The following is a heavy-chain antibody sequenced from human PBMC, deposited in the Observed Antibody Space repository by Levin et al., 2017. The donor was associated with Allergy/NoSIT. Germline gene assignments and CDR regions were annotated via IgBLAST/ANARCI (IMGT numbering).Heavy chain of an antibody. V-gene: IGHV3-23*01. CDR1: GFTFSSYA. D-gene: IGHD4-23*01. Sequence: GESLKISCAASGFTFSSYAMSWVRQAPGKGLEWVSAISGSGGSTYYADSVKGRFTISRDNSKNTLYLQMNSLRAEDTAVYYCAKDYGGFRAFDIWGQGTMVTVSS. CDR3: AKDYGGFRAFDI. J-gene: IGHJ3*02. CDR2: ISGSGGST.